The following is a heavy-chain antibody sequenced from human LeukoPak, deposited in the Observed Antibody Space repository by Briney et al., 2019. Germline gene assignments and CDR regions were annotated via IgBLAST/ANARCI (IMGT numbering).Heavy chain of an antibody. D-gene: IGHD4-17*01. J-gene: IGHJ4*02. CDR3: AKERLGGNYGDYAVDY. CDR2: VSGSGDGT. V-gene: IGHV3-23*01. CDR1: GFTFTSYA. Sequence: GGSLRLSCAASGFTFTSYAMSWVRQAPGKGLEWVSSVSGSGDGTYYADSVKGRFAISRDNSKKTLDLHMDSLRAEDTAVYYCAKERLGGNYGDYAVDYWGQGTMVTVSS.